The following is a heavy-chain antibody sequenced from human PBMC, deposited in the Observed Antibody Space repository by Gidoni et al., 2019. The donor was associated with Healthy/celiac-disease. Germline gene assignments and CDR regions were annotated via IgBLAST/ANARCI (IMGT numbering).Heavy chain of an antibody. D-gene: IGHD1-26*01. CDR1: GGSFSGYY. CDR2: INHSGST. V-gene: IGHV4-34*01. CDR3: ARRAVGLGGSDAFDI. Sequence: QVQLQQWGAGLLKPSETLSLTCAVYGGSFSGYYWSWIRQPPGKGLEWIGEINHSGSTNYNPSLKSRVTISVDTSKNQFSLKLSSVTAADTAVYYCARRAVGLGGSDAFDIWGQGTMVTVSS. J-gene: IGHJ3*02.